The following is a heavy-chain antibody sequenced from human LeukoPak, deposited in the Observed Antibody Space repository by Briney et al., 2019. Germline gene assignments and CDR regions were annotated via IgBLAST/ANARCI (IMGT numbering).Heavy chain of an antibody. V-gene: IGHV3-53*01. CDR3: ASGGLGARKYYSDPFHY. J-gene: IGHJ4*02. CDR1: GFTVSSNY. Sequence: GGSLRLSCSAFGFTVSSNYMSWVRQAPGKGLEWVSILYSAGSTYYSDSVRGRFTISRDSSKNTVRLQMNSLRAEDTAVYYCASGGLGARKYYSDPFHYWGQGTLVTVSS. D-gene: IGHD3-10*01. CDR2: LYSAGST.